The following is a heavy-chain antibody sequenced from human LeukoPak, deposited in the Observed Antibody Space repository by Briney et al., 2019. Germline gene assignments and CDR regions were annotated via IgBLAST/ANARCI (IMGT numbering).Heavy chain of an antibody. Sequence: ASVKVSCKASGYTFTSYYMHWVRQAPGQGLEWMGIINPSGGSTSYAQKIQGRVTMTRDTSTSTVYMELSSLRSEDTAVYYCARGPGITIFGVVIIEELDYWGQGTLVTVSS. CDR1: GYTFTSYY. CDR2: INPSGGST. D-gene: IGHD3-3*01. V-gene: IGHV1-46*01. J-gene: IGHJ4*02. CDR3: ARGPGITIFGVVIIEELDY.